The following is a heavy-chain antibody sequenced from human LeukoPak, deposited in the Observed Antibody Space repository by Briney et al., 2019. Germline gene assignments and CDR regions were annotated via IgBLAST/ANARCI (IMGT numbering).Heavy chain of an antibody. J-gene: IGHJ4*02. CDR1: GFSFSDYY. CDR3: AKDKVGGHFEC. V-gene: IGHV3-11*01. Sequence: SGGSLRLSCAASGFSFSDYYMSWIRQAPGEGLEWVSYISSSGSTIYYADSVKGRFTISRDNAKNSLYLQMNSLRAEDTAVYYCAKDKVGGHFECWGQGILVTVSS. CDR2: ISSSGSTI.